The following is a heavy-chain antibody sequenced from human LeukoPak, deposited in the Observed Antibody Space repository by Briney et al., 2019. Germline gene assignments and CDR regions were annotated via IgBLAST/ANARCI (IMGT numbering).Heavy chain of an antibody. CDR2: INPSGGST. Sequence: ASVKVSCKATGYTFTSYYMHWVRQAPGRGLEWMGIINPSGGSTNYAQKFQGRVTMTRDMSTSTVYMELSSLRFEDTAVYYCASTSLNTGWFDPWGQGTLVTVSS. CDR1: GYTFTSYY. J-gene: IGHJ5*02. V-gene: IGHV1-46*01. D-gene: IGHD2/OR15-2a*01. CDR3: ASTSLNTGWFDP.